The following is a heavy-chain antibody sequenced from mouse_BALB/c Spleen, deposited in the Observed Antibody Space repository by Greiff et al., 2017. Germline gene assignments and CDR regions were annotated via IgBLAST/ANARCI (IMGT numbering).Heavy chain of an antibody. CDR3: ARAGGNYEGVNY. CDR2: IDPYNGGT. Sequence: EVQLQQSGAELVKPGASVKVSCKASGYTFTDYYMSWVKQRPGKSLEWIGSIDPYNGGTSYNQKFKGKATLTVDKSYSTAFMQLNSLTSKDSAVYVYARAGGNYEGVNYWGQGTPVTVSS. J-gene: IGHJ4*01. CDR1: GYTFTDYY. D-gene: IGHD1-1*01. V-gene: IGHV1S135*01.